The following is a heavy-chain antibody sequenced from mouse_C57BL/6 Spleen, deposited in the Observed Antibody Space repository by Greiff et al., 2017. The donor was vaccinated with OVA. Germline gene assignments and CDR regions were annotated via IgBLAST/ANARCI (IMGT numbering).Heavy chain of an antibody. CDR3: ARTYHYSNYAYYAMDY. CDR2: IYPGSGNT. CDR1: GYSFTSYY. V-gene: IGHV1-66*01. Sequence: QVQLQQSGPELVKPGASVKISCKASGYSFTSYYIHWVKQRPGQGLEWIGWIYPGSGNTKYNEKFKGKATLKADTSSSTAYMQLSSLTSEDSAVYYCARTYHYSNYAYYAMDYWGQGTSVTVSS. J-gene: IGHJ4*01. D-gene: IGHD2-5*01.